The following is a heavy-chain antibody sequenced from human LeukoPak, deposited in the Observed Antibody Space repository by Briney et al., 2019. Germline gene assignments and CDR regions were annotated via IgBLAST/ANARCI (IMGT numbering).Heavy chain of an antibody. Sequence: GGSLRLSCAASGFTVSSNYMNWVRQAPGKGLEWVSVIYSGGSTNYADSVKGRFTISRDNAKNTLYLQMSSLRAEDTAVYYCARDFLHLGGWGQGTMVTVSS. V-gene: IGHV3-66*01. CDR2: IYSGGST. CDR3: ARDFLHLGG. D-gene: IGHD3-16*01. CDR1: GFTVSSNY. J-gene: IGHJ3*01.